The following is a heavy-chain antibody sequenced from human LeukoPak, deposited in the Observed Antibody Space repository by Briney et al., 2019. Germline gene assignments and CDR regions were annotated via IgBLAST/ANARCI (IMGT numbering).Heavy chain of an antibody. CDR3: ARVTGYVMEDYFDY. V-gene: IGHV4-34*01. D-gene: IGHD6-13*01. Sequence: SETLSLTCAVYGVSFSGYYWSWIRQPPGKGLEWIGEINHSGSTNYIPSLKSRVAISVDTSKNQFSLKLSSVTAADTAVYYCARVTGYVMEDYFDYWGQGTLVTVSS. J-gene: IGHJ4*02. CDR2: INHSGST. CDR1: GVSFSGYY.